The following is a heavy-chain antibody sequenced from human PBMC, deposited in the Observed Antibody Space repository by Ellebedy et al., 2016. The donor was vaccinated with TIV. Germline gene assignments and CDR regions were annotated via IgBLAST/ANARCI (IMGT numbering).Heavy chain of an antibody. V-gene: IGHV3-23*01. CDR2: ISGSGDNT. Sequence: GGSLRLSXAASGSTFATYAMSWVRQAPGKGLEWVSAISGSGDNTYYADSVKGRFTISRDNSKNTLYLQLNSLRAEDTAIYYCVAFTVNFDFWGQGTLVTVSS. CDR1: GSTFATYA. J-gene: IGHJ4*02. D-gene: IGHD3-3*02. CDR3: VAFTVNFDF.